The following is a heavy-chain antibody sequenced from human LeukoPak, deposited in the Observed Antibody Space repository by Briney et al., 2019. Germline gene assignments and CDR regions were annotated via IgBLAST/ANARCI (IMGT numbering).Heavy chain of an antibody. D-gene: IGHD4-17*01. CDR1: GFSVSSNY. V-gene: IGHV3-53*01. CDR2: IYSGGTT. J-gene: IGHJ4*02. Sequence: PGGSLRLSCAASGFSVSSNYMNWVRQAPGKGLEWVSIIYSGGTTYYADSVKGRFTISRDNSKNTLHLQMNSLRAEDTAVYYCARSLLSGDFPRFDYLGRGTLVPGSS. CDR3: ARSLLSGDFPRFDY.